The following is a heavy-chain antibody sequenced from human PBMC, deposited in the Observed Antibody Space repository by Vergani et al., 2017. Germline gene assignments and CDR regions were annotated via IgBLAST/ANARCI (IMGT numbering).Heavy chain of an antibody. D-gene: IGHD4-17*01. Sequence: QVQLQESGPGLVKPSETLSLTCTVSGGSISSYYWSWIRQPPGKGLEWIGYIYYSGSTNYNPSLKSRVTISVDTSKNQFSLELSSVTAADTAVYYCARGAPYTTVTTPTFDYGGQGTLVTVSS. CDR1: GGSISSYY. J-gene: IGHJ4*02. CDR3: ARGAPYTTVTTPTFDY. V-gene: IGHV4-59*01. CDR2: IYYSGST.